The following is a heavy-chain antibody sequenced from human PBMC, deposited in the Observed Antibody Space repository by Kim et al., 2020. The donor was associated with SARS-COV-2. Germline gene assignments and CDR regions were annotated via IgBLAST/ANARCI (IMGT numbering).Heavy chain of an antibody. D-gene: IGHD5-18*01. CDR2: ISYDGSNK. Sequence: GGSLRLSCAASGFTFSSYAMDWVRQAPGKGLEWVAVISYDGSNKYYADSVKGRFTISRDNSKNTLYQQMNSLRTEDTAVYYCARAPWKQLWPTPYYYYGMDVWGQGTTVTVSS. CDR1: GFTFSSYA. J-gene: IGHJ6*02. V-gene: IGHV3-30*04. CDR3: ARAPWKQLWPTPYYYYGMDV.